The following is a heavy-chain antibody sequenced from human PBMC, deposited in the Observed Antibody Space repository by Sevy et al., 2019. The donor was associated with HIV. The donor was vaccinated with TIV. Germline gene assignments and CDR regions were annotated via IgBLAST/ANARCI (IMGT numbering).Heavy chain of an antibody. Sequence: ASVKVSCKVSGYTLTELSMHWVRQVPGKGLEWMGSFDPEDDETIYAQKFQGRVTMTEDTSTDTAYMELSSLRSEDTAVYYCATTKDYHENRCDSFDYWGQGTLVTVSS. D-gene: IGHD3-22*01. V-gene: IGHV1-24*01. CDR2: FDPEDDET. J-gene: IGHJ4*02. CDR1: GYTLTELS. CDR3: ATTKDYHENRCDSFDY.